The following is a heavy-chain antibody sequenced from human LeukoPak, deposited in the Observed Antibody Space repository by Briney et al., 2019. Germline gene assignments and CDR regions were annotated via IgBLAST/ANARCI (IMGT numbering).Heavy chain of an antibody. J-gene: IGHJ4*02. CDR1: GFTFASYS. CDR2: ISGDSTYI. V-gene: IGHV3-21*01. D-gene: IGHD6-13*01. CDR3: ARDRAAGRPHFDY. Sequence: GGSLRLSCAASGFTFASYSMNWVRQAPGKGLEWVSSISGDSTYIYNAGSVKGRFTISRDNAKNSLYLQVNSLRVEDTAVYYCARDRAAGRPHFDYWGQGTLVTVSS.